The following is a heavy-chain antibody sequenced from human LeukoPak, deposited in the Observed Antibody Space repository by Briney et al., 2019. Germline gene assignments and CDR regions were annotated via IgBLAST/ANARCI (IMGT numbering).Heavy chain of an antibody. CDR1: GFTFSSYW. CDR2: IKQDGSEK. CDR3: ARDQYYDFWSGYVGGYYYYGMDV. J-gene: IGHJ6*02. V-gene: IGHV3-7*01. D-gene: IGHD3-3*01. Sequence: GGSLRLSCAASGFTFSSYWMSWVRQAPGKGLEWVANIKQDGSEKYYVDSVEGRFTISRDNAKNSLYLQMISLRAEDTAVYYCARDQYYDFWSGYVGGYYYYGMDVWGQGTTVTVSS.